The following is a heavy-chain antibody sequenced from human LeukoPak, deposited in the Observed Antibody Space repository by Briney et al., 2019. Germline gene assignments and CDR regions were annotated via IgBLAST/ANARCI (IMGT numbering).Heavy chain of an antibody. J-gene: IGHJ4*02. Sequence: PSETLSLTCNVSGGSITSHSWNWIRQSPGKGLEWIGYSYYSGTTNYSPSLKSRVTISLDTSKNQISLKLTSVTAADTAVYYCARVGLSNDDILTGYYFDYWGQGTLVIVSS. CDR3: ARVGLSNDDILTGYYFDY. CDR1: GGSITSHS. D-gene: IGHD3-9*01. V-gene: IGHV4-59*11. CDR2: SYYSGTT.